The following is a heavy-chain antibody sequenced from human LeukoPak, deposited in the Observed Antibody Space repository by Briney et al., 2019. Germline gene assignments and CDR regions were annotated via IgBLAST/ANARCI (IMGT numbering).Heavy chain of an antibody. CDR1: GFTFSSYW. CDR2: VSSDGNKK. D-gene: IGHD1-26*01. Sequence: GGSLRLSCAASGFTFSSYWMSWVRQAPGKGLEWVAVVSSDGNKKFYADSVTGRFIISRDNPKNTVDLQMNSLRPEDTAVYYCARRGVVGASRWSWFDPWGQGTLVTVSS. V-gene: IGHV3-30-3*01. CDR3: ARRGVVGASRWSWFDP. J-gene: IGHJ5*02.